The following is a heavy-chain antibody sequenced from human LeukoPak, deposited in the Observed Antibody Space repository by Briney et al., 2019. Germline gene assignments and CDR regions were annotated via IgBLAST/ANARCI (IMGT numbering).Heavy chain of an antibody. CDR3: AKEGEIFGVVDYFDY. Sequence: GGSLRLSCAASGFTFSSFGMHWVRQAPGKGLEWVTVIWYDGTNKYYPDSVKGRFTISRDNSKNTLYMQMNSLRAEATAVYYCAKEGEIFGVVDYFDYWGLGTLVTVSS. V-gene: IGHV3-33*06. CDR2: IWYDGTNK. J-gene: IGHJ4*02. D-gene: IGHD3-3*01. CDR1: GFTFSSFG.